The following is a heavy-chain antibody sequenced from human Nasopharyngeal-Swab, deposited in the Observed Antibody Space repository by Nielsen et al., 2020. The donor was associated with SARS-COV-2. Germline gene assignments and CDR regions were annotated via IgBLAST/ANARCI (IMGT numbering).Heavy chain of an antibody. J-gene: IGHJ4*02. Sequence: VRQMPGKGLEWMGIIYPGDSDPRYSPSFQGQVTISADKSISTAYLQWSSLKASNTAMYYCARAPYDFWSGYSMYYFDYWGQGTLVTVSS. CDR3: ARAPYDFWSGYSMYYFDY. D-gene: IGHD3-3*01. V-gene: IGHV5-51*01. CDR2: IYPGDSDP.